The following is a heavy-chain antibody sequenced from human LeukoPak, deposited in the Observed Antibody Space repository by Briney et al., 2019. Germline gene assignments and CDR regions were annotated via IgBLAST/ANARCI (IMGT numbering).Heavy chain of an antibody. V-gene: IGHV4-39*01. CDR1: GGAITSSSYY. Sequence: SETLSLTCNVSGGAITSSSYYWGWIRQPPGKGLEWFGSIYYSGSTYYNPSLKSRVTISVDTSKNQFSLKLSSVTAADTAVYYCAKTVTAIAPWYFDYWGQGTLVTVSS. J-gene: IGHJ4*02. CDR3: AKTVTAIAPWYFDY. D-gene: IGHD2-21*02. CDR2: IYYSGST.